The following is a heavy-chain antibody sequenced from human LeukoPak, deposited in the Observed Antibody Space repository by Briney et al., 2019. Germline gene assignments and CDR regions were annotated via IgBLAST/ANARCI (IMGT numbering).Heavy chain of an antibody. CDR2: ISHNNNTI. CDR3: AKGLRKLIVGSTEYYFDY. V-gene: IGHV3-48*01. J-gene: IGHJ4*02. CDR1: GFTFSSYS. Sequence: GGSLRLSCAASGFTFSSYSMNWVRQTPGKGLEWVSYISHNNNTIYYADSVKGRFTISRDNSKNTLYLQMNSLRAEDTAVYYCAKGLRKLIVGSTEYYFDYWGQGTLVTVSS. D-gene: IGHD1-26*01.